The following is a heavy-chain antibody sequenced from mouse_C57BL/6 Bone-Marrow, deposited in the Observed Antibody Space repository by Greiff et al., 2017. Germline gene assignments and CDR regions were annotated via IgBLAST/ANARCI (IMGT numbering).Heavy chain of an antibody. D-gene: IGHD4-1*01. CDR2: INYDGSST. V-gene: IGHV5-16*01. J-gene: IGHJ4*01. CDR3: ARAGTGNYYAMDY. CDR1: GFTFSDYY. Sequence: DVQLQESEGGLVQPGSSMKLSCTASGFTFSDYYMAWVRQVPEKGLEWVANINYDGSSTYYLDSLKSRFIISRDNAKNILYLQMSSLKSEDTATYYCARAGTGNYYAMDYWGQGTSVTVSS.